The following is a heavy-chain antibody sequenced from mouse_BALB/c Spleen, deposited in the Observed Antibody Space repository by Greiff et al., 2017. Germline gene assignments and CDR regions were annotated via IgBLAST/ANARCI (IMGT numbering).Heavy chain of an antibody. Sequence: EVQLVESGGGLVQPGGSRKLSCAASGFTFSSFGMHWVRQAPEKGLEWVANISSGSSTTYYADTVKGRFTISRDNPKNTLFLQMTSLRSEDTAMYYCARSSSGYLFAYWGQGTLVTVSA. CDR1: GFTFSSFG. V-gene: IGHV5-17*02. CDR2: ISSGSSTT. CDR3: ARSSSGYLFAY. D-gene: IGHD3-1*01. J-gene: IGHJ3*01.